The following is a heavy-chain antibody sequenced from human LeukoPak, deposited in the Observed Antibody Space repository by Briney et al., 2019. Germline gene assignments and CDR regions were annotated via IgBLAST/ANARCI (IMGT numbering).Heavy chain of an antibody. CDR1: GFTFSSYA. J-gene: IGHJ3*02. D-gene: IGHD2-15*01. V-gene: IGHV3-30-3*01. CDR2: ISYDGSKK. Sequence: GGSLRLSCAASGFTFSSYAMHWVRQAPGKGLEWVAVISYDGSKKYYADSVKGRFTISRDNSENILYVQMSSLSTEDTALYHCARGTSLGYCSDASCYGAFDIWGQGTMVTVSS. CDR3: ARGTSLGYCSDASCYGAFDI.